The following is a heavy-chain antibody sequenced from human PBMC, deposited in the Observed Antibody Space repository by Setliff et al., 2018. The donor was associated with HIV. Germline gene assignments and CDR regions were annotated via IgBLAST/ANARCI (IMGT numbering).Heavy chain of an antibody. CDR2: IYSSGRT. V-gene: IGHV4-4*07. D-gene: IGHD6-19*01. J-gene: IGHJ4*02. CDR3: ARSPRIGVAGEFEY. CDR1: GGSISNYY. Sequence: SETLSLTCTVSGGSISNYYWSWIRQPAEKGLEWIGRIYSSGRTNYNPSLKSRVTMSLDTSKNQFSLKLSSVTAADTAFYYCARSPRIGVAGEFEYWGQGTLVTVSS.